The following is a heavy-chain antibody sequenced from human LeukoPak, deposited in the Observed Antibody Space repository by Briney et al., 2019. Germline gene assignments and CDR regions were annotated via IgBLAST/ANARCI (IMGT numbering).Heavy chain of an antibody. CDR3: ARRGWDLLKGALEFDY. CDR2: NNWNGGST. CDR1: GFTLDNYG. Sequence: GGSLRLSCAASGFTLDNYGMSGARHAPGKGLEGVCGNNWNGGSTEYADSVKGRVTITRDNAKNTLHLQMNSLRAEDTALYYCARRGWDLLKGALEFDYWGQGTLVNVSS. V-gene: IGHV3-20*04. D-gene: IGHD1-26*01. J-gene: IGHJ4*02.